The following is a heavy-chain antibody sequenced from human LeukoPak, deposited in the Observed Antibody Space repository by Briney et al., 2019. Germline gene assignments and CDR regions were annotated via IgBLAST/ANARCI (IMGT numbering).Heavy chain of an antibody. CDR1: GFTVSSNY. V-gene: IGHV3-53*01. D-gene: IGHD6-19*01. CDR3: AGRRSSGWYAY. J-gene: IGHJ4*02. CDR2: IYDSGTT. Sequence: GGSLRLSCATSGFTVSSNYMSWVRQAPGKGLEWVSVIYDSGTTYYADSVKGRFLIFRDTSKNTVDLQMNSLRVEDTAVYYCAGRRSSGWYAYWGQGALVTVSS.